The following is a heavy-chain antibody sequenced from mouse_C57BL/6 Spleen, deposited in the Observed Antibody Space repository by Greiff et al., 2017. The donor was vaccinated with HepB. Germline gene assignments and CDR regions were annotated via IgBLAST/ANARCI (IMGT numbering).Heavy chain of an antibody. CDR3: ARYPCYGSSYYAIDY. J-gene: IGHJ4*01. CDR2: IYPGSGST. CDR1: GYTFTSYW. D-gene: IGHD1-1*01. V-gene: IGHV1-55*01. Sequence: QVQLKQSGAELVKPGASVKMSCKASGYTFTSYWITWVKQRPGQGLEWIGDIYPGSGSTNYNEKFKSKATLTVDTSSSTAYMQLSSLTSEDSAVYDCARYPCYGSSYYAIDYWGQGTSVTVSS.